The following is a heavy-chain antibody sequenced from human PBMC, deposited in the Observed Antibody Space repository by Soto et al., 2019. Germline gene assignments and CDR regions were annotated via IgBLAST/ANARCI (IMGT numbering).Heavy chain of an antibody. CDR3: ARGRYGDY. CDR2: ISAHNGNT. CDR1: GYDFTTYG. V-gene: IGHV1-18*01. Sequence: QVHLVQSGAEVKKPGASVKVSCKGSGYDFTTYGITWVRQAPGQGLEWMALISAHNGNTDYAQKLQGRVTVTRDTSTSTAYMELRSLRSDDTAMYYCARGRYGDYWGQGALVTVSS. D-gene: IGHD1-1*01. J-gene: IGHJ4*02.